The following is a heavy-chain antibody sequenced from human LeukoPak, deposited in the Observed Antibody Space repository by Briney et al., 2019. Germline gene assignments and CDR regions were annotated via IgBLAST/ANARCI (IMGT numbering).Heavy chain of an antibody. CDR1: GYTFTGYY. J-gene: IGHJ4*02. D-gene: IGHD3-9*01. CDR3: ARASYDILTGYATPIGY. Sequence: ASVKVSCKASGYTFTGYYMNWVRQAPGQGLEWMGWINPNSGGTNYAQKFQGRVTMTRDTSISTAYMELSRLRSDDTAVYYCARASYDILTGYATPIGYWGQGTLVTVSS. V-gene: IGHV1-2*02. CDR2: INPNSGGT.